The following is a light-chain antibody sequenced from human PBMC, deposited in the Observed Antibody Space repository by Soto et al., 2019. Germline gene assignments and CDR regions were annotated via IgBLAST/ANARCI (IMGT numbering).Light chain of an antibody. Sequence: QSALTQPASVSGSPGQSITISCTGTSSDVGGYDYVSWYQQHPGKAPKLMIYEVSYRSSGVSNRFSGSKSGNTASLTISGLQAEDEADYYCNSYTSSSLPYVFGTGTKLTVL. J-gene: IGLJ1*01. V-gene: IGLV2-14*01. CDR3: NSYTSSSLPYV. CDR2: EVS. CDR1: SSDVGGYDY.